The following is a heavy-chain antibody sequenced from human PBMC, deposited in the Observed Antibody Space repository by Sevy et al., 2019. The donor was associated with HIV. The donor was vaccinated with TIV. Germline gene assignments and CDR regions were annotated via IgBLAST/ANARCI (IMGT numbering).Heavy chain of an antibody. V-gene: IGHV3-33*01. CDR2: IWYDGSKQ. CDR1: GFTFSRYA. CDR3: ARDSAGIRRNYGMDV. J-gene: IGHJ6*02. D-gene: IGHD3-3*02. Sequence: GGSLRLSCAASGFTFSRYAMQWVRQDPGKGLEWVAVIWYDGSKQYYVDSVKGRFTISRDNSKNILYLQMNSLRVEDTAVYYCARDSAGIRRNYGMDVWGQGTTVTVSS.